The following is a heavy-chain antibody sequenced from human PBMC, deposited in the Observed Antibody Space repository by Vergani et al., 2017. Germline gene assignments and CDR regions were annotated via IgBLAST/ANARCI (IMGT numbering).Heavy chain of an antibody. V-gene: IGHV3-30*02. Sequence: QVQLVESGGGVFKRGGPLRLSCATSGFSLSKYDMQGIRQGPGKGLEFVDFIQFDGSNQYYAHFVKGRFTLSIEFSKNTLYLQMNSPRTDDTVTYYCAKHFRGWSIDYWGQGTQVIVSS. CDR3: AKHFRGWSIDY. CDR1: GFSLSKYD. J-gene: IGHJ4*02. D-gene: IGHD3-3*01. CDR2: IQFDGSNQ.